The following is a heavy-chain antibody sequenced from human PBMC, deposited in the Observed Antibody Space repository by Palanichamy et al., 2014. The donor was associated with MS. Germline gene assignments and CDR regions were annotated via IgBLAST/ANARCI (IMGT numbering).Heavy chain of an antibody. CDR1: GFTVSSNY. J-gene: IGHJ4*02. Sequence: GFTVSSNYMSWVRQAPGKGLEWVSVIYSGGSTYYADSVKGRFTISRDNSKNTLYLQMNSLRAEDTAVYYCAGNYYYDSVYWGQGTLVTVSS. CDR2: IYSGGST. CDR3: AGNYYYDSVY. V-gene: IGHV3-53*01. D-gene: IGHD3-22*01.